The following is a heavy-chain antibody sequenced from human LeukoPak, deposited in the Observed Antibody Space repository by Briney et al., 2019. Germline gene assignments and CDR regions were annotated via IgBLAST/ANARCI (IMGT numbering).Heavy chain of an antibody. Sequence: PGGSLRLSCAASGFTFSSFGMHWVRQAPGKGLERVAFTRYDGSNKYYADSVKGRFTISRDNSKNTLYLQMNSLRAEDTAVYYCAKDTYDILTGPTGYWGQGTLVTVSS. CDR2: TRYDGSNK. V-gene: IGHV3-30*02. D-gene: IGHD3-9*01. CDR1: GFTFSSFG. CDR3: AKDTYDILTGPTGY. J-gene: IGHJ4*02.